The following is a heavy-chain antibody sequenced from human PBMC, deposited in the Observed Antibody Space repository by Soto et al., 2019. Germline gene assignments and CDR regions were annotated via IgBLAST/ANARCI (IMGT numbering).Heavy chain of an antibody. CDR2: ISGSGGST. V-gene: IGHV3-23*01. CDR1: GCTFSSYA. CDR3: APPPDYYDSSGYPDY. D-gene: IGHD3-22*01. J-gene: IGHJ4*02. Sequence: WGSLRLSCAASGCTFSSYARSWVRQAPGKGLEWVSAISGSGGSTYYADSVKGRFTISRDNSKNTLYLQMNSLRAEDTAVYYCAPPPDYYDSSGYPDYWGQGTLVTVSS.